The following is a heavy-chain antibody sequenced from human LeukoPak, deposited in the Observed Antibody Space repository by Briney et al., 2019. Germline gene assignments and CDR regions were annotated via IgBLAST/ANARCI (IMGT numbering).Heavy chain of an antibody. J-gene: IGHJ4*02. CDR2: ISSSSSTI. CDR1: GFTFSSYS. Sequence: GGSLRLSCAASGFTFSSYSMNWVRQAPGKGLEWVSYISSSSSTIYYADSVKGRFTISRDNAKNSLYLQMNSLRAEDTAVYYCARVEGYCSSTSCFNFDYWGQGTLVTISS. D-gene: IGHD2-2*01. V-gene: IGHV3-48*04. CDR3: ARVEGYCSSTSCFNFDY.